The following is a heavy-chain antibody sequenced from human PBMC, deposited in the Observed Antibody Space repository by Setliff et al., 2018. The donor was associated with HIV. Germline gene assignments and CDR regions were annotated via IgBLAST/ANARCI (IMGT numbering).Heavy chain of an antibody. CDR1: GFTFSSYW. CDR2: IHSDGSDT. CDR3: ANSHLGTDRSRWYYFDY. D-gene: IGHD6-13*01. Sequence: GGSLRLSCAASGFTFSSYWMHWVRQVPGKGLVWVSRIHSDGSDTTYADSVKGRFTISRDNAKNTLYQQMNSLRAEDTAVYYCANSHLGTDRSRWYYFDYWGQGTPVTVSS. J-gene: IGHJ4*02. V-gene: IGHV3-74*03.